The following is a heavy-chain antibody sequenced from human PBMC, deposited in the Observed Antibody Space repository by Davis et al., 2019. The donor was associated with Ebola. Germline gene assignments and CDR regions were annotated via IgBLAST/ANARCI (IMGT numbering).Heavy chain of an antibody. CDR3: ARVEQWLGLFDY. CDR2: IYHSGST. J-gene: IGHJ4*02. Sequence: GSLRLSCAVSGGSISSSNWWSWVRQPPGTGLEWIGEIYHSGSTNYNPSLKSRVTISVDKSKNQFSLKLSSVTAADTAVYYCARVEQWLGLFDYWGQGTLVTVSS. V-gene: IGHV4-4*02. D-gene: IGHD6-19*01. CDR1: GGSISSSNW.